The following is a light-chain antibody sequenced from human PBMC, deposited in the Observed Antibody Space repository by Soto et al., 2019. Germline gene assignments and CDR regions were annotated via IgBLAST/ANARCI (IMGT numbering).Light chain of an antibody. J-gene: IGLJ1*01. V-gene: IGLV1-47*01. CDR1: SSNIGSNY. CDR2: RNN. Sequence: QSVLTQPPSASGTLGQRVTISCSGSSSNIGSNYVYWYQQLPGTAPKLLIYRNNQRPSGVPDRFSGSKSGTSASLAISGLRSEDEADYYCAAWDDSLSGPHYVFGTGTRSPS. CDR3: AAWDDSLSGPHYV.